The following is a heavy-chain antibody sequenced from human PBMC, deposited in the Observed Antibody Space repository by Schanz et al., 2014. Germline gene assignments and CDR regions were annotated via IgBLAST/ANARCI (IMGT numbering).Heavy chain of an antibody. J-gene: IGHJ6*02. Sequence: QVQLQESGPGLVRPSETLSLTCTVSGVSISSFYWSWIRQSPGQGLEYFGYIYGGGSTSYNPSFKRRVPRTFDASRMAFPLKPSSVTAADTAVYYCTRMSLRRGDYGGLDVWGQGTTVTVSS. D-gene: IGHD3-10*01. CDR3: TRMSLRRGDYGGLDV. CDR2: IYGGGST. CDR1: GVSISSFY. V-gene: IGHV4-59*08.